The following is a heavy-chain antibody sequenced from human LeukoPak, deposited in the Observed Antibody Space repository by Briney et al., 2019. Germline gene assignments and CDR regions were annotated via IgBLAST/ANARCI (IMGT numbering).Heavy chain of an antibody. CDR3: ARGREGGLVDY. CDR2: INHSGST. J-gene: IGHJ4*02. CDR1: GGSFSGYY. V-gene: IGHV4-34*01. Sequence: PSETLSLTCAVYGGSFSGYYWSWIRQPPGKGLERIGEINHSGSTNYNPSLKSRVTISVDTSKNQFSLKLSSVTAADTAVYYCARGREGGLVDYWGQGTLVTVSS.